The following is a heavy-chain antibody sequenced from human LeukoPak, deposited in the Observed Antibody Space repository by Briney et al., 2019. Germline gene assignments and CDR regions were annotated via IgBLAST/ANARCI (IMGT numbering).Heavy chain of an antibody. J-gene: IGHJ4*02. CDR3: ARGPYSGLITIFGVVMPYFDY. V-gene: IGHV4-59*01. CDR2: IYYSGST. CDR1: GGSISSYY. Sequence: SETLSLTCTGSGGSISSYYWSWIRQPPGKGLEWIGYIYYSGSTNYNPSLKSRVTISVDTSKNQFSLKLSSVTAADTAVYYCARGPYSGLITIFGVVMPYFDYWGQGTLVTVSS. D-gene: IGHD3-3*01.